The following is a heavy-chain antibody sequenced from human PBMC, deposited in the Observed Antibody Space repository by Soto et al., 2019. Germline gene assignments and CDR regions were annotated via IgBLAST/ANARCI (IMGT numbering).Heavy chain of an antibody. V-gene: IGHV3-30*03. CDR3: VGGQYYVDY. CDR1: GFPFTSYG. J-gene: IGHJ4*02. D-gene: IGHD3-10*01. CDR2: ISYDGSDK. Sequence: QVQLVESGGGVVQPGRSLRLSCAASGFPFTSYGMHWVREGPDKGLEWVAIISYDGSDKYYADSVKGRFTISRDNSKNTLYQQMNSLRPEDTAVYYCVGGQYYVDYRGQGTLVIVYS.